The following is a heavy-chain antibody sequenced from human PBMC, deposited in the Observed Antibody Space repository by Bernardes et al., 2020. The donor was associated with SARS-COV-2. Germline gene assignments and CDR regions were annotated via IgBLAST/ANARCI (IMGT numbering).Heavy chain of an antibody. D-gene: IGHD3-10*01. Sequence: GGSLRLSCAASEFTFGDHSMNWVRQVPGKGLEWVSSISGSSSYKHYADSVRGRFTISRDNAKNSLFLQMNSLRVDDTAVYYCARDRGRAPLMYWHFDLWGRGTSVTVSS. V-gene: IGHV3-21*06. CDR2: ISGSSSYK. CDR3: ARDRGRAPLMYWHFDL. CDR1: EFTFGDHS. J-gene: IGHJ2*01.